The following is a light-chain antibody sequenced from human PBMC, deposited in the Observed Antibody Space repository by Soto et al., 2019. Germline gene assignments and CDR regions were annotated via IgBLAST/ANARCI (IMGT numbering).Light chain of an antibody. Sequence: QSVLTQPASVSGSPRQSITISCTGTSSDVGSYNLVSWYQQHPGKAPKLMIYEGSKRPSGVSNRFSGSKSGNTASLTISGLQAEDEADYYCCSAGSSTYVFGTGTKVTVL. V-gene: IGLV2-23*01. J-gene: IGLJ1*01. CDR3: CSAGSSTYV. CDR1: SSDVGSYNL. CDR2: EGS.